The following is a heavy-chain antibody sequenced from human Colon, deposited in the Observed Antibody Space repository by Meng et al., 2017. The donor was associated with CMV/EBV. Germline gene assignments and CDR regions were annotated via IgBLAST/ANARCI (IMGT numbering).Heavy chain of an antibody. D-gene: IGHD3-10*01. CDR3: ATGGSPFFNP. J-gene: IGHJ5*02. V-gene: IGHV1-18*01. CDR2: ISANNGNT. Sequence: QVVQSKTEVKKHADSRKFPCQASGNTLSTYVISWVRQAHVQGLEWMGWISANNGNTNYGTKFQGRVTMTTATSTNTAYMELRSLRSDDTAVYYCATGGSPFFNPWGQGTLVTVSS. CDR1: GNTLSTYV.